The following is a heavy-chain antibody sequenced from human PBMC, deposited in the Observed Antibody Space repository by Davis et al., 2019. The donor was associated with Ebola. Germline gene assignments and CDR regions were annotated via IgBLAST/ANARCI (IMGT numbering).Heavy chain of an antibody. D-gene: IGHD4-11*01. CDR1: GFTFSTYD. CDR3: AKAYSYSFDY. J-gene: IGHJ4*02. V-gene: IGHV3-30*02. Sequence: PGGSLRLSCAASGFTFSTYDMHWVRQAPGKGLEWVTLIRNDGSNKYYADSVKGRFTISRDNSKNTLYLQMNSLRAEDTAVYYCAKAYSYSFDYWGQGNLVTVSS. CDR2: IRNDGSNK.